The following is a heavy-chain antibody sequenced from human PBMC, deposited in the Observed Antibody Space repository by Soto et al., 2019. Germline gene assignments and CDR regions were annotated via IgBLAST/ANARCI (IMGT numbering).Heavy chain of an antibody. Sequence: QVQLVESGGGVVQPGRSLRLSCAASGFTFSNYGMHWVRQAPGKGLEWVAVISYDGSNKYYADSVKGRFTISRDNSKNTLYLQMNSLRAEDTAVYYCALSGKGDQWQVHYWGQGTLVTVSS. J-gene: IGHJ4*02. CDR1: GFTFSNYG. CDR3: ALSGKGDQWQVHY. V-gene: IGHV3-30*03. D-gene: IGHD6-19*01. CDR2: ISYDGSNK.